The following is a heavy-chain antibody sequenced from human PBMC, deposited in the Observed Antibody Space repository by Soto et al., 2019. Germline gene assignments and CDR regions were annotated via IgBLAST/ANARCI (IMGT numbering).Heavy chain of an antibody. CDR2: ISWNSGSI. CDR3: AKDNRRGYDSPKSFYYYYMDV. CDR1: GFTFDDYA. Sequence: GGSLRLSCAASGFTFDDYAMHWVRQAPGKGLEWVSGISWNSGSIGYADSVKGRFTISRDNAKNSLYLQMNSLRAEDTALYYCAKDNRRGYDSPKSFYYYYMDVWGKGTTVTVSS. D-gene: IGHD5-12*01. V-gene: IGHV3-9*01. J-gene: IGHJ6*03.